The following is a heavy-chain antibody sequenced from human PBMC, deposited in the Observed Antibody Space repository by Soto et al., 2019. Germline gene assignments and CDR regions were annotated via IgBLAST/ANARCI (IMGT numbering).Heavy chain of an antibody. Sequence: SVRVSCRAAGFTCTSSSLQWVRKARGQRLEWIGWMVVGSGNTSYAQKFQERVTITRNISISTAYMELSSLRSEDTAVYYCASLLWFGESSQRYNWFDPWGQGTLVTVSS. J-gene: IGHJ5*02. D-gene: IGHD3-10*01. V-gene: IGHV1-58*01. CDR2: MVVGSGNT. CDR1: GFTCTSSS. CDR3: ASLLWFGESSQRYNWFDP.